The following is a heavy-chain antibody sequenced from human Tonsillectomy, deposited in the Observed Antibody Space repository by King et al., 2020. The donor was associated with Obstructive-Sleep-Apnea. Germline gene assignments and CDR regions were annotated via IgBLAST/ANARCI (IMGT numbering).Heavy chain of an antibody. J-gene: IGHJ4*02. V-gene: IGHV1-24*01. CDR3: ATPIPVRGDLWLLYYFDY. CDR2: FDPEEGET. D-gene: IGHD3-10*01. CDR1: GYTLTELP. Sequence: VQLVQSGAEVKKPGASVKVSCKVSGYTLTELPMHWVRQAPGKGLEWMGGFDPEEGETIYAQKFQGRVTMTEDTSTDTAYMELSSMRSEDTAVYYCATPIPVRGDLWLLYYFDYWGQGTLVTVSS.